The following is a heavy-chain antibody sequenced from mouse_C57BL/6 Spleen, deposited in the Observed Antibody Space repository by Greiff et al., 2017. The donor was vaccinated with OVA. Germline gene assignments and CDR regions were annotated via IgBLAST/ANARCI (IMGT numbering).Heavy chain of an antibody. V-gene: IGHV5-4*03. CDR1: GFTFSSYA. CDR2: ISDGGSYT. D-gene: IGHD2-1*01. CDR3: ARSGYGNSYAMDY. Sequence: EVKLVESGGGLVKPGGSLKLSCAASGFTFSSYAMSWVRQTPEKRLEWVATISDGGSYTYYPDNVKGRFTISRDNAKNNLYLQMSHLKSEDTAMYYCARSGYGNSYAMDYWGQGTSVTVSS. J-gene: IGHJ4*01.